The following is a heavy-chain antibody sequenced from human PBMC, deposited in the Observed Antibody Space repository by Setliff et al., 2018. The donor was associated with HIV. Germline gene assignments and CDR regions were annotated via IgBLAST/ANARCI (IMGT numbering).Heavy chain of an antibody. Sequence: ASVKVSCKASGYTFTSYGISWVRQAPGQGLEWMGWISAYNGNTNTAQKFQGRVTMTRDTSISTAYMEVSRLRSDDTAVYYCARDHCSSSGCYEYSYYGMDVWGQGTTVTVSS. D-gene: IGHD2-2*01. V-gene: IGHV1-18*01. CDR2: ISAYNGNT. CDR1: GYTFTSYG. J-gene: IGHJ6*02. CDR3: ARDHCSSSGCYEYSYYGMDV.